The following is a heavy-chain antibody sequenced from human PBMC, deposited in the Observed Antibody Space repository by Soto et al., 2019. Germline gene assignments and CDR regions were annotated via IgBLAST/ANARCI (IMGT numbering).Heavy chain of an antibody. D-gene: IGHD1-26*01. J-gene: IGHJ3*02. Sequence: QVQLQESGPGLVKPSGTLSLTCAVSGGSISSSNWWSWVRQPPGKGLEWIGEIYHSGSTNYNPSLKSRVTISVNKSKTQFSLKLSSVPAADPAVYSCAGGGGGSYYAFDIWGQGTMVTVSS. V-gene: IGHV4-4*02. CDR2: IYHSGST. CDR1: GGSISSSNW. CDR3: AGGGGGSYYAFDI.